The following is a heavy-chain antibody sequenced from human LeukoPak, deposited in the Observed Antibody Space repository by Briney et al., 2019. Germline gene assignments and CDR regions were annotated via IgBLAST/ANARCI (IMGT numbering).Heavy chain of an antibody. Sequence: SETLSLTCTVSGGSISSGSYYWSWIRQPAGKGLEWIGRIYTSGSTNYNPSLKSRVTISVDTSKNQFSLKLSSVTAADTAVYYCAGDSGSYSKYYYYGMDVWGQGTTVTVSS. J-gene: IGHJ6*02. D-gene: IGHD1-26*01. CDR1: GGSISSGSYY. V-gene: IGHV4-61*02. CDR3: AGDSGSYSKYYYYGMDV. CDR2: IYTSGST.